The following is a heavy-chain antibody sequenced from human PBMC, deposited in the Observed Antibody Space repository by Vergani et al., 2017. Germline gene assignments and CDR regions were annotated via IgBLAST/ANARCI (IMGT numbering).Heavy chain of an antibody. V-gene: IGHV1-2*02. D-gene: IGHD4-17*01. Sequence: QVQLVESGGGVVQPGRSLRLSCAASGYTFTGYYMHWVRQAPGQGLEWMGWINPNSGGTNYAQKFQGRVTMTRDTSISTAYMELSRLRSDDTAVYYCARDYGDPGIDYWGQGTLVTVSS. CDR1: GYTFTGYY. CDR3: ARDYGDPGIDY. J-gene: IGHJ4*02. CDR2: INPNSGGT.